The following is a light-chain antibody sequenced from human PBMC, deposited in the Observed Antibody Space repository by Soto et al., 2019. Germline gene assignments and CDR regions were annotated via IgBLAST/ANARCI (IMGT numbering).Light chain of an antibody. CDR2: EDT. V-gene: IGLV2-23*01. Sequence: QSPLTQPPSVSAAPGQTVTISCSGSGSTIGTNSVSWYQQHPDKAPKLMIYEDTKRPSGVSDRFSGSKSGNLASLIISGLQAEDEADYYCCSYAGGGTWVFGGGTQLTVL. CDR3: CSYAGGGTWV. J-gene: IGLJ3*02. CDR1: GSTIGTNS.